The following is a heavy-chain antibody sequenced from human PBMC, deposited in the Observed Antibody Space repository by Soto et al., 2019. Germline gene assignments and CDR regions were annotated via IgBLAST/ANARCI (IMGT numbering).Heavy chain of an antibody. J-gene: IGHJ3*02. CDR3: ARGTYYYDSSGYPAGHHDAFDI. CDR1: GFTFIDYY. CDR2: ISSSGSTI. D-gene: IGHD3-22*01. Sequence: GVSLRLSCAAAGFTFIDYYMSWIRQAPGKGLEWVSYISSSGSTIYYADSVKGRFTISRDNAKNSLYLQMNSLRAEDTAVYYCARGTYYYDSSGYPAGHHDAFDIWGQGTMVTVSS. V-gene: IGHV3-11*01.